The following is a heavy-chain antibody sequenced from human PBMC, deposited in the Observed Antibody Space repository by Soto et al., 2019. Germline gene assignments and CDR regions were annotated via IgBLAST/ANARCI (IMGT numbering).Heavy chain of an antibody. CDR2: TYYRSKWYN. V-gene: IGHV6-1*01. Sequence: SQTLSLTCAISGDSVSSNSAAWNWIRQSPSRGLEWLGRTYYRSKWYNDYAVSVKSRITINPDTSKNQFSLQLNSVTPEDTAVYYCARDRKNITIFGVVPAPFDYWGQGTLVTVSS. CDR1: GDSVSSNSAA. J-gene: IGHJ4*02. D-gene: IGHD3-3*01. CDR3: ARDRKNITIFGVVPAPFDY.